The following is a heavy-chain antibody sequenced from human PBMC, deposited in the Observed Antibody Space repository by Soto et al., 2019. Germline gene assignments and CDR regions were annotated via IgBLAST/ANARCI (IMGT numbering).Heavy chain of an antibody. CDR3: ASDSGWDNWNLPVAELRY. D-gene: IGHD1-7*01. Sequence: GGSLRLSCAASGFTVSSNYMSWVRQAPGKGLEWVSVIYSGGSTYYEESVKGRFTISRDNSKNKLYLQMNSLGLEDTAVYYCASDSGWDNWNLPVAELRYWGQGTLVTVSS. CDR2: IYSGGST. V-gene: IGHV3-66*01. J-gene: IGHJ4*02. CDR1: GFTVSSNY.